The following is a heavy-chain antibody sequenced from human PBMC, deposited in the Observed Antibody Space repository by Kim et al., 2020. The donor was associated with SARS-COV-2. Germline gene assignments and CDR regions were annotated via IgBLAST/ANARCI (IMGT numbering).Heavy chain of an antibody. CDR1: GFTFSSYA. V-gene: IGHV3-30*04. D-gene: IGHD4-17*01. Sequence: GGSLRLSCAASGFTFSSYAMHWVRQAPGKGLEWVAVISYDGSNKYYADSVKGRFTISRDNSKNTLYLQMNSLRAEDTAVYYCARDRWATVTPEYWGQGTLVTVSS. CDR2: ISYDGSNK. J-gene: IGHJ4*02. CDR3: ARDRWATVTPEY.